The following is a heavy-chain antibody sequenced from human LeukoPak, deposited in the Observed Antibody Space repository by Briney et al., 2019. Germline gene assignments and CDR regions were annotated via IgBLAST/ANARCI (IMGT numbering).Heavy chain of an antibody. D-gene: IGHD2-2*01. CDR3: ARDWRYCSSSSCLAMDV. CDR2: ISSDESST. Sequence: GSLRLSCAASGFTFSIYWMHWVRQAPGEGLVWVSRISSDESSTNYADSVKGRFTISRDNTKNTLYLQMNSLRAEDTAVYYCARDWRYCSSSSCLAMDVWGQGTTVTVSS. J-gene: IGHJ6*02. V-gene: IGHV3-74*01. CDR1: GFTFSIYW.